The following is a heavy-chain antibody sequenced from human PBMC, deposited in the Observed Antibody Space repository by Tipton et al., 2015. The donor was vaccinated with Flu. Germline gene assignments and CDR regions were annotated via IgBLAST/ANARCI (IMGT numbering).Heavy chain of an antibody. V-gene: IGHV4-34*01. D-gene: IGHD6-13*01. J-gene: IGHJ1*01. CDR1: GGSFSGYY. CDR3: ARTGYSSSWLYFQH. Sequence: TLSLTCAVSGGSFSGYYWSWIRQPPGKGLGWIGEINHSGSTNYNPSLKSRVTISVDTSTNQFSLTLSSVTAADTAVYYCARTGYSSSWLYFQHWGQGTLVTVSS. CDR2: INHSGST.